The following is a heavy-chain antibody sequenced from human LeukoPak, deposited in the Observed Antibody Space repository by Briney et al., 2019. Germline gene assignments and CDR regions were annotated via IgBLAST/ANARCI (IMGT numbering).Heavy chain of an antibody. CDR1: GFTFSSYS. CDR2: ISGSGGST. V-gene: IGHV3-23*01. Sequence: PGGSLILSCAASGFTFSSYSMNWVRQAPGKGLEWASAISGSGGSTDYADSVKGRFTISRDNSENTLYLQMNSLRVEDTAVYYCAKASGSSIAARDGAGWFDPWGQGTLVTVSS. D-gene: IGHD6-6*01. J-gene: IGHJ5*02. CDR3: AKASGSSIAARDGAGWFDP.